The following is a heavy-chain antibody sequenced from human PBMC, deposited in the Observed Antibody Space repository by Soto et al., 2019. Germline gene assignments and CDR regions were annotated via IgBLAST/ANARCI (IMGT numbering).Heavy chain of an antibody. CDR1: GYSFTSYW. CDR2: IYPGDSDT. V-gene: IGHV5-51*01. J-gene: IGHJ5*02. Sequence: EVQLVQSGAEVKKPGESLKISCKGSGYSFTSYWIGWVRQMPGKGLEWMGIIYPGDSDTRYSPSFQGQVTISADKSISTAYLQWSSLKASDTAMYYCARRAWGHAGGPDRNWFDPWGQGTLVTVSS. CDR3: ARRAWGHAGGPDRNWFDP. D-gene: IGHD1-1*01.